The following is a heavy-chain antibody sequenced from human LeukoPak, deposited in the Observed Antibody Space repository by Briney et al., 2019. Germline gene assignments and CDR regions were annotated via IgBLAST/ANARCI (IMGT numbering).Heavy chain of an antibody. J-gene: IGHJ5*02. CDR2: IRYDGSNK. V-gene: IGHV3-30*02. CDR1: GFTFDDYA. CDR3: AKIRLTGDLNWFDP. Sequence: PGRSLRLSCAASGFTFDDYAMHWVRQAPGKGLEWVAFIRYDGSNKYYADSVKGRFTISRDNSKNTLYLQMNSLRAEDTAVYYCAKIRLTGDLNWFDPWGQGTLVTVSS. D-gene: IGHD7-27*01.